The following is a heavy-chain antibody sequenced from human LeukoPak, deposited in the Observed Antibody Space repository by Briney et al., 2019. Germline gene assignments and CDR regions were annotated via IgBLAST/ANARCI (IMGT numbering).Heavy chain of an antibody. V-gene: IGHV4-39*01. CDR3: ARLGGVRYYFDY. CDR2: LYYSGSA. J-gene: IGHJ4*02. Sequence: PSETLSLICTVSGGSMSSSIYYWGWIRQPPGKGLEWIGSLYYSGSAYYTPPRQSRVIISIDKSNNQFSLSPSSVTAAGTAVYFCARLGGVRYYFDYWGQGSLVTVSS. D-gene: IGHD1-26*01. CDR1: GGSMSSSIYY.